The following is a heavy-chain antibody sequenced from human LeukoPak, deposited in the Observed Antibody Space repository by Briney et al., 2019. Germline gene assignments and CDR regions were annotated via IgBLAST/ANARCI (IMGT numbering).Heavy chain of an antibody. J-gene: IGHJ4*02. Sequence: GGSLRLSCAASGFTFGSYAMSWVRQAPGKGLEWVAVISYDGSNKYYEDYVKGRFTISRDNSKNTLYLQMNSLRAEDTAVYYCAKGESFIMIKDWGQGTLVTVSS. D-gene: IGHD3-16*01. V-gene: IGHV3-30*18. CDR1: GFTFGSYA. CDR3: AKGESFIMIKD. CDR2: ISYDGSNK.